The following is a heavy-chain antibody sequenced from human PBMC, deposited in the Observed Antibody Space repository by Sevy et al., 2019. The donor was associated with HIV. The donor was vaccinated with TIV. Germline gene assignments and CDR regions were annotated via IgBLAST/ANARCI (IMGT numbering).Heavy chain of an antibody. CDR3: AKSQWGLSPGVYYFDY. J-gene: IGHJ4*02. V-gene: IGHV3-23*01. CDR2: ISGSGGST. Sequence: GGSLRLSCAASGFTFSSYAMSWVRQAPGKGLEWVSAISGSGGSTYYADSVKGRFTISRDNSKNTLYLQMNSLRAEDTAVYYCAKSQWGLSPGVYYFDYWGQGTLVTVSS. D-gene: IGHD1-26*01. CDR1: GFTFSSYA.